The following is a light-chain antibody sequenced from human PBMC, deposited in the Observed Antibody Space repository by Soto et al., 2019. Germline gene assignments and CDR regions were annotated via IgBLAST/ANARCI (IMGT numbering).Light chain of an antibody. CDR2: DAS. CDR3: QQRTNWPPIT. Sequence: EIVLTQSPATLSLSPGERATLSCRASQTVSSSLAWYQQKPGQAPRLLIYDASNRATGIPARFSGSGSETDFTLTISSLEPEDFGVYYCQQRTNWPPITFGQGTRLEMK. CDR1: QTVSSS. V-gene: IGKV3-11*01. J-gene: IGKJ5*01.